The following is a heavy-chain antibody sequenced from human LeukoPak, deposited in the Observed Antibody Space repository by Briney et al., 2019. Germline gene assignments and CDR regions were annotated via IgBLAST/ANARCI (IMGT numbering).Heavy chain of an antibody. V-gene: IGHV1-46*02. CDR2: INPSGAGT. CDR3: ARDYLKVVVAGTAPSAGHMDY. J-gene: IGHJ4*02. D-gene: IGHD2-15*01. CDR1: GYTFNNYD. Sequence: PEASVKVSCTASGYTFNNYDMHWVRQAPGQGLEWMGIINPSGAGTSYAQRFQGRVTMTRDTSTSTVYMELSSLRSEDMAVYYCARDYLKVVVAGTAPSAGHMDYWGQGTLVTVSS.